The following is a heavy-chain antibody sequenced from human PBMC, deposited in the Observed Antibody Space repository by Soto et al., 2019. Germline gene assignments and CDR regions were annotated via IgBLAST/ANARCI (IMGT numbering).Heavy chain of an antibody. CDR1: GFIFSDYF. D-gene: IGHD6-19*01. CDR3: ARKIAVAGKDTRKYYFDY. J-gene: IGHJ4*02. Sequence: GGSLRLSCAASGFIFSDYFMSWIRQAPGKGLEWVSYISSSGSTTYYADSVRGRFTISRDNAKNSLILQMNSLRAEDTAVYYCARKIAVAGKDTRKYYFDYWGQGTLVTVSS. CDR2: ISSSGSTT. V-gene: IGHV3-11*01.